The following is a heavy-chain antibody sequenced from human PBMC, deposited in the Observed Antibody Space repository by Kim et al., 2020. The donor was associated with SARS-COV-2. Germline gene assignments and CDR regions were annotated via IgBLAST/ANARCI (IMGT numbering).Heavy chain of an antibody. Sequence: ASVKVSCKASGYTFTSYGISWVRQAPGQGLEWMGWISAYNGNTNYAQKLQGRVTMTTDTSTSTAYMELRSLRSDDTAVYYCARDGRSSGWATTYYYYGMDVWGQGTTVTVSS. CDR2: ISAYNGNT. V-gene: IGHV1-18*01. D-gene: IGHD6-19*01. CDR3: ARDGRSSGWATTYYYYGMDV. J-gene: IGHJ6*02. CDR1: GYTFTSYG.